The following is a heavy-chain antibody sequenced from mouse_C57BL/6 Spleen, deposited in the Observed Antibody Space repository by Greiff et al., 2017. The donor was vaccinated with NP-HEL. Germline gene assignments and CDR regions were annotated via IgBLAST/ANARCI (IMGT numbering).Heavy chain of an antibody. J-gene: IGHJ1*03. CDR3: TGYSNYPWYFDV. Sequence: EVKLMESGGGLVQPGGSMKLSCVASGFTFSNYWMNWVRQSPEKGLEWVAQIRLKSDNYATHYAESVKGRFTISRDDSKSSVYLQMNNLRAEDTGIYYCTGYSNYPWYFDVWGTGTTVTVSS. V-gene: IGHV6-3*01. CDR1: GFTFSNYW. D-gene: IGHD2-5*01. CDR2: IRLKSDNYAT.